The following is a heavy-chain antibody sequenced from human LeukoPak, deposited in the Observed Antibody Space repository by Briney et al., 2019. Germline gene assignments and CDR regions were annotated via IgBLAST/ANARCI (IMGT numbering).Heavy chain of an antibody. Sequence: GASVKVSCKASGGTFSSYAISWVRQAPGQGLEWMGRIIPILGIANYAQKLQGRVTMTTDTSTSTAYMELRSLRSDDTAVYYCARPASRYCTNGVCSGFDYWGQGTLVTVSS. V-gene: IGHV1-69*04. D-gene: IGHD2-8*01. CDR3: ARPASRYCTNGVCSGFDY. CDR2: IIPILGIA. CDR1: GGTFSSYA. J-gene: IGHJ4*02.